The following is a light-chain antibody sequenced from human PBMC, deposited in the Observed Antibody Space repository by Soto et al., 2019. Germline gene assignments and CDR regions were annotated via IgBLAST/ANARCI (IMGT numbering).Light chain of an antibody. J-gene: IGLJ3*02. CDR2: EVS. CDR1: SSDVGGYNY. V-gene: IGLV2-14*01. CDR3: TSYTSSSTHWV. Sequence: QSALTQPASVSGSPGQSITISCTGTSSDVGGYNYVSWYQQHPGKAPKLMIYEVSNRPSGVYNLFSGSKSGNTASLTIAGLQVEDEADYYCTSYTSSSTHWVFGGGTKGTVL.